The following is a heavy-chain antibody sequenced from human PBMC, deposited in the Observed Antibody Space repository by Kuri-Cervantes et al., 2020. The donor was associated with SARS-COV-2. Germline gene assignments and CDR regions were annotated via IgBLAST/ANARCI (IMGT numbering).Heavy chain of an antibody. CDR1: GGTFSSYA. Sequence: SVKVSCKASGGTFSSYAISWVRQAPGQGLEWMGGIIPIFGTPNYAQKFQGRVTITADESTSTAYMELSSLRSEDTAVYYCALGYWGSGYPRNYYYMDVWGKGTTVTVSS. CDR2: IIPIFGTP. D-gene: IGHD3-22*01. V-gene: IGHV1-69*13. CDR3: ALGYWGSGYPRNYYYMDV. J-gene: IGHJ6*03.